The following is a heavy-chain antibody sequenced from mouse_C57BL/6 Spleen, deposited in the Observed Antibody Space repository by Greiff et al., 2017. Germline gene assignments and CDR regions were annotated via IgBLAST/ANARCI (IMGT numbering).Heavy chain of an antibody. V-gene: IGHV5-9-1*02. CDR2: ISSGGDYI. CDR3: TRELRRGLYYAMDY. D-gene: IGHD2-4*01. J-gene: IGHJ4*01. CDR1: GFTFSSYA. Sequence: EVMLVESGEGLVKPGGSLKLSCAASGFTFSSYAMSWVRQTPEKRLEWVAYISSGGDYIYYADTVKGRFTISRDNARNTLYLQMSSLKSEDTAMYYCTRELRRGLYYAMDYWGQGTSVTVSS.